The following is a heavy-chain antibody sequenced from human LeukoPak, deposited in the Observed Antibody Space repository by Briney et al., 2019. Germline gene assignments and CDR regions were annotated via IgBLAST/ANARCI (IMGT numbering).Heavy chain of an antibody. CDR1: GGSLSSYY. CDR2: IYYSGST. CDR3: ARVTGYMIEDYFDY. Sequence: SETLSLTCTVSGGSLSSYYWSWIRQPPGNGLEWIGYIYYSGSTNYNPSLKSRVTISVDTSKNQFSLKLRSVTAADTAVYYCARVTGYMIEDYFDYRGQGTLVTVSS. D-gene: IGHD3-22*01. V-gene: IGHV4-59*01. J-gene: IGHJ4*02.